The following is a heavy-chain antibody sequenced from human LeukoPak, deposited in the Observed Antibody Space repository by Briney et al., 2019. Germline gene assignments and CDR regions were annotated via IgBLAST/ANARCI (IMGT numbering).Heavy chain of an antibody. CDR3: ARDVREGYYYYGMDV. J-gene: IGHJ6*02. D-gene: IGHD1-26*01. V-gene: IGHV1-2*04. CDR2: INPNSGDT. CDR1: GYTFTGYY. Sequence: ASVKVSCKASGYTFTGYYMHWVRQAPGQGLEWMGWINPNSGDTNYAQKFQGWVTMTRDTSISTAYMELSRLTSDDTAVYYCARDVREGYYYYGMDVWGQGTMVTVFS.